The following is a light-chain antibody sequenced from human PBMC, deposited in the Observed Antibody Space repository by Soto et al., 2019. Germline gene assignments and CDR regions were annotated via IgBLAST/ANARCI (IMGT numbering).Light chain of an antibody. CDR3: HSRA. CDR2: DAS. Sequence: DIQLTQTPSTLSASVGDEVTITCRASQTISRWLAWYQQKPGRAPKLLIYDASTLENGAPSRFSGSGSETEFTLTISRLQPDDFATYFCHSRAFGQGTRLEIK. V-gene: IGKV1-5*01. CDR1: QTISRW. J-gene: IGKJ5*01.